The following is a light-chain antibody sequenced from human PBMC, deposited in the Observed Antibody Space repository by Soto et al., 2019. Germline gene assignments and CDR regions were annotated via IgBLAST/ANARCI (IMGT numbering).Light chain of an antibody. CDR2: TTS. CDR1: QGIGND. CDR3: QQLNSYPLT. V-gene: IGKV1-17*01. Sequence: DIQMTQSPSSLYASVGYRVTITCRASQGIGNDLNWYQHKPWKAPKRLIFTTSNLQNGVPSRFSGSGSGTEFTLTITSLQPEDFATYYCQQLNSYPLTFGGGTTGDIK. J-gene: IGKJ4*01.